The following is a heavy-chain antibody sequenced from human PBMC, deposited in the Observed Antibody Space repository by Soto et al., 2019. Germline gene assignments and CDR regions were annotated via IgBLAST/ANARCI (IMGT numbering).Heavy chain of an antibody. CDR3: ASHVSCSGGSCQYDAFAI. D-gene: IGHD2-15*01. V-gene: IGHV3-23*01. J-gene: IGHJ3*02. CDR2: VTADGGT. CDR1: GFTVSSHA. Sequence: EVQVLESGGGLVQPGGSLRLSCEGSGFTVSSHAMTWIRQAPGKGPEWVSTVTADGGTYYADSVKGRFAMSRDTSENTLYLQMNSLGAADTAAYFCASHVSCSGGSCQYDAFAIRGQGTMVTVSS.